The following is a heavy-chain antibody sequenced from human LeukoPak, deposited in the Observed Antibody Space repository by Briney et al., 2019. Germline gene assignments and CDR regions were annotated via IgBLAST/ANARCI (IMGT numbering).Heavy chain of an antibody. CDR2: IYTSGST. CDR3: ARASPLITIFGTDAFDI. D-gene: IGHD3-3*01. J-gene: IGHJ3*02. Sequence: AETLSLTWTVSGRSISSYYWSWIRQPAGKGLEWIGRIYTSGSTNYNPSLKSRVTMSVDTSKNQFSLKLSSVTAADTAVYYCARASPLITIFGTDAFDIWGQGTMVTVSS. CDR1: GRSISSYY. V-gene: IGHV4-4*07.